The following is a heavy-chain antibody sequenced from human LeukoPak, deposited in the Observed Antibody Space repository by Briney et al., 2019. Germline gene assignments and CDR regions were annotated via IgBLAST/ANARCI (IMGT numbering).Heavy chain of an antibody. CDR1: RGTFSSYA. D-gene: IGHD1-14*01. CDR3: AHPSRTYYYYAMDV. V-gene: IGHV1-69*13. Sequence: SVKVSCKASRGTFSSYAISWVRQAPGQGLEWMGVIIPIFGTTNYAQKFQGRVTITADESTSTAYMELSSLRSKDTAVYYCAHPSRTYYYYAMDVWGQGTTVTVSS. CDR2: IIPIFGTT. J-gene: IGHJ6*02.